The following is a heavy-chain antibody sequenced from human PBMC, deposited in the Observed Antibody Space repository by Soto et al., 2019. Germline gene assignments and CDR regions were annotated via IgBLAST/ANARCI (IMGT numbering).Heavy chain of an antibody. D-gene: IGHD3-22*01. V-gene: IGHV3-30*18. CDR1: GFTFSSYG. CDR3: AKDYYDSSGYSNFDY. Sequence: QVQLVESGGGVVQPGRSLRLSCAASGFTFSSYGMHWVRQAPGKGLEWVAVISYDGSNKYYADSVKGRFTISRDNSKNTLYLQMNSLRAEDTAVYYCAKDYYDSSGYSNFDYWGQGTLVTVSS. CDR2: ISYDGSNK. J-gene: IGHJ4*02.